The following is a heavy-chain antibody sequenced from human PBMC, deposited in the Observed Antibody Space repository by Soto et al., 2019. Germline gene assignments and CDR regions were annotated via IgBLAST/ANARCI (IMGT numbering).Heavy chain of an antibody. D-gene: IGHD3-22*01. V-gene: IGHV1-24*01. Sequence: VELPCQVSGYTLTELSVHWVRQAPGKGLEWMGGFDPEDGETIYAQKFQGRVTMTEDTSTDTAYMELSSLRSEDTAVYYCATGRIWLNYYDSSGYSAFDYWGQGTLVTVSS. CDR2: FDPEDGET. CDR3: ATGRIWLNYYDSSGYSAFDY. CDR1: GYTLTELS. J-gene: IGHJ4*02.